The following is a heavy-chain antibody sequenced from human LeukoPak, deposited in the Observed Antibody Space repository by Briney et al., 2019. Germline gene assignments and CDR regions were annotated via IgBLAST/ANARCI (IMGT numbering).Heavy chain of an antibody. CDR2: IYKSGSS. D-gene: IGHD3-10*01. CDR3: ARGSEFGELFTY. Sequence: SETLSLTRSVSGGSISSYYWSWIRQPPGKGLEWIGYIYKSGSSNYNPSLRSRVTISGDTSKNQFSLKLSSVTAADTAVYYCARGSEFGELFTYWGQGTLVTVSS. V-gene: IGHV4-59*01. J-gene: IGHJ4*02. CDR1: GGSISSYY.